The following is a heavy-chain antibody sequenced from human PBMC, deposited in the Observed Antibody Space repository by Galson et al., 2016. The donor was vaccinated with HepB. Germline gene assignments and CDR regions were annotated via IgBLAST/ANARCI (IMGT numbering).Heavy chain of an antibody. V-gene: IGHV5-51*01. J-gene: IGHJ2*01. Sequence: QSGAEVKKPGESLQISCQGFGYIFANYWIGWVRQMPGKGLEWMGIIYPGTSETRYSPSFQGQVTISADKSTSTTYLQWSSLKTSDTAMYYCARQRYFDFWGRGTLVTVSS. CDR1: GYIFANYW. CDR2: IYPGTSET. CDR3: ARQRYFDF.